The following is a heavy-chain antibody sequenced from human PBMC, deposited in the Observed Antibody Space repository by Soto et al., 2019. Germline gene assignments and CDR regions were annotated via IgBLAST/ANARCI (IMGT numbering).Heavy chain of an antibody. CDR1: GGSISSGDYY. CDR3: ARGGSSGYYSSWFDP. Sequence: SETLSLTCTVSGGSISSGDYYWSWIRQPPGKGLEWIGYIYYSGSTYYNPSLKSRVTISVDTSKNQFSLKLSSVTAADTAVYYCARGGSSGYYSSWFDPWGQGTLVTSPQ. D-gene: IGHD3-22*01. CDR2: IYYSGST. J-gene: IGHJ5*02. V-gene: IGHV4-30-4*01.